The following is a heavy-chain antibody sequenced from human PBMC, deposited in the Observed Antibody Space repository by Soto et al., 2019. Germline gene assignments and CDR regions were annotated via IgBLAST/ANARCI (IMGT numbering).Heavy chain of an antibody. CDR1: GFPFSSYG. CDR3: AKVAQGDPLISDYGMDV. CDR2: VSYDGSDK. J-gene: IGHJ6*02. V-gene: IGHV3-30*18. D-gene: IGHD2-21*02. Sequence: GGSLRLSCAASGFPFSSYGMHWVRQAPGKGLEWVAVVSYDGSDKYYADSVKGRFTGSRDNSKTTLYLQMNSLRIEDTAVYYCAKVAQGDPLISDYGMDVWGQGTTVTVSS.